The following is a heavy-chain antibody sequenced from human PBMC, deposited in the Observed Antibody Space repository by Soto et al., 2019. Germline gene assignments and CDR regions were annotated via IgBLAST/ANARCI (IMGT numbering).Heavy chain of an antibody. V-gene: IGHV1-3*01. J-gene: IGHJ5*02. CDR3: ARGVEEDIVVVPAANA. CDR1: GYTFTSYA. CDR2: INAGNGNT. Sequence: ASVKVSCKASGYTFTSYAMHWVRQAPGQRLEWMGWINAGNGNTKYSQKFQGRVTITRDTSASTAYMELSSLRSEDTAVYYCARGVEEDIVVVPAANAWGQGTPVTVSS. D-gene: IGHD2-2*01.